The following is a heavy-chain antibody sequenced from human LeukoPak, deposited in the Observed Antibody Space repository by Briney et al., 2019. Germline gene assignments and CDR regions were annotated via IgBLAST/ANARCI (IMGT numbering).Heavy chain of an antibody. Sequence: PGGPMRLSWGRAGIPCSTHGMRWDRQTPGKGLEWFSAISNGNTYYADSVRGRFTISRDDSKNMVYLQMNSLRDEDTALYYCVREAGYCASVCLKSNWFDPWGQGTLVTVSS. D-gene: IGHD2-21*02. J-gene: IGHJ5*02. CDR2: ISNGNT. V-gene: IGHV3-23*01. CDR3: VREAGYCASVCLKSNWFDP. CDR1: GIPCSTHG.